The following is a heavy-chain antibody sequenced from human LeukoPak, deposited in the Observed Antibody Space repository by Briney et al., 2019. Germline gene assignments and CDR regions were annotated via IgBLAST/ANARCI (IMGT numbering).Heavy chain of an antibody. CDR2: IYYSGST. J-gene: IGHJ4*02. CDR3: ARHARGTGYFDY. D-gene: IGHD3/OR15-3a*01. Sequence: SETLSLTCTVSGGSISSYYWSCIRQPPGKGLEWIGYIYYSGSTNYNPSLKSRVTISVDTSKNQFSLNLSSVTAADMAVYYCARHARGTGYFDYWGQGTLVTVSS. CDR1: GGSISSYY. V-gene: IGHV4-59*08.